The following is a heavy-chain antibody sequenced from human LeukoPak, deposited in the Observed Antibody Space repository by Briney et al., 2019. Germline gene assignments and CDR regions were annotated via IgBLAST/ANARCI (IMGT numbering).Heavy chain of an antibody. CDR1: GFTVSSNY. CDR3: ARRRGSSCLDH. Sequence: PGGSLRLSCAASGFTVSSNYMSWVRQAPGKGLEWVSVIYSGGSTYYADSVKGRFTISRDNSKNTLYLQMNSLRAEDTAVYYCARRRGSSCLDHWGQGTLVTVSS. D-gene: IGHD6-13*01. J-gene: IGHJ5*02. V-gene: IGHV3-53*01. CDR2: IYSGGST.